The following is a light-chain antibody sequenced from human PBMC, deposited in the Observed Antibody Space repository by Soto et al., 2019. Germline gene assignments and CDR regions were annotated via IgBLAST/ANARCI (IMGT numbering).Light chain of an antibody. V-gene: IGKV1-33*01. J-gene: IGKJ4*01. CDR3: QQYDNPLT. CDR2: NAS. Sequence: DIQMTQSPSSLSASVGDRVTITCQASQDISNYLNWYQQKPGKAPKLLTYNASNLETGVPSRFSGSGSGTDFTFTISSLQAEDIATYYCQQYDNPLTFGGGTKVEIK. CDR1: QDISNY.